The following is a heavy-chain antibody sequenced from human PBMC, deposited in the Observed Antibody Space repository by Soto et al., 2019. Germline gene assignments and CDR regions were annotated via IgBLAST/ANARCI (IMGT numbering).Heavy chain of an antibody. V-gene: IGHV2-5*02. CDR1: GFSLSTSGVG. D-gene: IGHD2-15*01. J-gene: IGHJ4*02. CDR2: IYWDDDK. CDR3: AHRYCSGGSCRGYHFDY. Sequence: ESGPTLVNPTQTLTLTCTFSGFSLSTSGVGVGWIRQPPGKALEWLALIYWDDDKRYSPSLKSRLTITKDTSKNQVVLTMTNMDPVDTATYYCAHRYCSGGSCRGYHFDYWGQGTLVTVSS.